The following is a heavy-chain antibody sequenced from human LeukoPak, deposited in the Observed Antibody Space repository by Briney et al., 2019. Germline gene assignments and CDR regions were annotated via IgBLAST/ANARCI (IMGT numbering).Heavy chain of an antibody. J-gene: IGHJ3*02. V-gene: IGHV4-39*01. CDR3: ARQIASSGYLPWAFDI. CDR2: IFFTGST. Sequence: PSETLSLTCTVSGGSITSGNYYWGWIRQPPGKGLEWIGDIFFTGSTYYSPSLKSRVTISVGTSTTQFSLKLTSVTAADTAVHYCARQIASSGYLPWAFDIWGQGTVVTVSS. D-gene: IGHD3-22*01. CDR1: GGSITSGNYY.